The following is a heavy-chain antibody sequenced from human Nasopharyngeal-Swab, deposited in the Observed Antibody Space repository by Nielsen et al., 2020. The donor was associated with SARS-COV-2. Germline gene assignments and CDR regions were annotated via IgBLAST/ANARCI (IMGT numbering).Heavy chain of an antibody. D-gene: IGHD3-3*01. V-gene: IGHV3-21*01. CDR3: AKDALDYDFWSAYFMDV. J-gene: IGHJ6*02. Sequence: GESLKISCAASGFTFNNSNFNWVRQAPGKGVEWVPSLSSSSSYLYYADPVKGRFTISRDNAKNSPYLQMNSLRAEDTAVYYCAKDALDYDFWSAYFMDVWGQETTVTVSS. CDR1: GFTFNNSN. CDR2: LSSSSSYL.